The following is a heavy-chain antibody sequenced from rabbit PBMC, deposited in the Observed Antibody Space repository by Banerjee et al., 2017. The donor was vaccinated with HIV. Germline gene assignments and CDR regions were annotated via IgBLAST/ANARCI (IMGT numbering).Heavy chain of an antibody. V-gene: IGHV1S47*01. D-gene: IGHD6-1*01. CDR1: GIDFSNYS. CDR3: ARGYAYGYVGDAYTLTRLAL. Sequence: QEQLVESGGGLVTLGGSLKISCKVSGIDFSNYSISWILQAPGTGLEWIAYMYPHYGTTDYASWVDGRFTISLDNAQNTVFLQMTSLTAADTATYFCARGYAYGYVGDAYTLTRLALWGPGTLVTVS. J-gene: IGHJ3*01. CDR2: MYPHYGTT.